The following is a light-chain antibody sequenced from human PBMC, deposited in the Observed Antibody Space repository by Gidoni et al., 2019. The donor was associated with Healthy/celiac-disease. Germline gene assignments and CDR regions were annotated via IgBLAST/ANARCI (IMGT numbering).Light chain of an antibody. CDR3: QQRSNWPPRLT. CDR2: DAS. Sequence: EIVLTQSQATLASSPGERATLSCRASQSVGSYLAWYQQKPGQAPRLLIYDASNRATGIPARFSGSGSGTDFTLTISSLEPEDFAVYYCQQRSNWPPRLTFXGXTKVEIK. J-gene: IGKJ4*01. CDR1: QSVGSY. V-gene: IGKV3-11*01.